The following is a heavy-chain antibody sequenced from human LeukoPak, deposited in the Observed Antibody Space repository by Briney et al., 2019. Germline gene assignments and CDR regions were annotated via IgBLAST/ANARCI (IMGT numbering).Heavy chain of an antibody. CDR1: GFTFSNYG. CDR2: IYSGTT. Sequence: GGSLRLSCAASGFTFSNYGMSWVRQAPGKGLEWVSFIYSGTTHYSDSVKGRFTISRDNSKNTLYLQMNSLRAEDTAVYYCARAKDYYYYYMDVWGKGTTVTISS. J-gene: IGHJ6*03. CDR3: ARAKDYYYYYMDV. V-gene: IGHV3-53*01.